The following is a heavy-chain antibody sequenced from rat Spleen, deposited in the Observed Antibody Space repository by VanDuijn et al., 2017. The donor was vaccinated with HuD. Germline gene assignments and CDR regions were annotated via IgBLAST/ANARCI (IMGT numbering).Heavy chain of an antibody. CDR2: ISYDGGST. Sequence: EVQLVESGGGLVQPGKSLKLSCAASGFTFSSSPMAWVRLAPTKGLEWVASISYDGGSTYYRDSVKGRFTISRDNAKSSLYLQMDSRRSEDTATYYCTRGTDYWGQGVMVTVSS. V-gene: IGHV5-20*01. CDR1: GFTFSSSP. CDR3: TRGTDY. D-gene: IGHD4-3*01. J-gene: IGHJ2*01.